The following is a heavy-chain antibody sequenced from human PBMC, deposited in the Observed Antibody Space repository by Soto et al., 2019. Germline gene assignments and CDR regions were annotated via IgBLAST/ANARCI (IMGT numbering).Heavy chain of an antibody. CDR1: GGGNLRDYR. CDR2: IIPKLGSA. Sequence: QVQLVQSGAEVKEPGSSVKVSCKASGGGNLRDYRTTWVRRAPGQGLEWMGGIIPKLGSANYAQKFQGRVTITADESTNSVYMELRSLRSDDTAVYYCARGCEGYNFGAVYWGQGTPVTVSS. J-gene: IGHJ4*02. D-gene: IGHD5-12*01. V-gene: IGHV1-69*01. CDR3: ARGCEGYNFGAVY.